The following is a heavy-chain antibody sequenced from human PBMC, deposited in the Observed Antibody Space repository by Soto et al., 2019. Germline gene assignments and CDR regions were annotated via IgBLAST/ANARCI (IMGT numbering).Heavy chain of an antibody. V-gene: IGHV1-3*01. CDR3: ASPGYMVREDYYYYGMDV. D-gene: IGHD3-10*01. Sequence: QVQLVQSGAEVKKPGASVKVSCKASGYTFTSYAMHWVRQAPGQRLEWMGWINAGNGNTKYSQKFQGRVTITRDTSASTAYMELSSLRSEDTAVYYWASPGYMVREDYYYYGMDVWGQGTTVTVAS. J-gene: IGHJ6*02. CDR2: INAGNGNT. CDR1: GYTFTSYA.